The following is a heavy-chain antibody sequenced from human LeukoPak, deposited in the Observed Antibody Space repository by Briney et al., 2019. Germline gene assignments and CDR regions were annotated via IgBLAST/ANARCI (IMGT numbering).Heavy chain of an antibody. J-gene: IGHJ4*02. V-gene: IGHV3-53*01. CDR3: ARGYNYSLFDY. CDR2: IYSGGST. Sequence: GGSLRLSCAASGFTVSSNYMSWVRQAPGKGLEWVSVIYSGGSTYYADSVKGRFTISRDNSKDTLYLQMNSLRAEDTAVYYCARGYNYSLFDYWGQGPLVTASS. D-gene: IGHD3-22*01. CDR1: GFTVSSNY.